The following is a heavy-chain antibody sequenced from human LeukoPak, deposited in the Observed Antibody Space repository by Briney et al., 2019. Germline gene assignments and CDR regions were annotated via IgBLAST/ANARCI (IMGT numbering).Heavy chain of an antibody. CDR2: INPSGGST. D-gene: IGHD4-23*01. Sequence: ASVKVSCKASGYTFTGYYMHWVRQAPGQGLEWMGIINPSGGSTSYAQKFQGRVTMTRDTSTSTVYMELSSLRSEDTAVYYCARAPGSRRYGGNSDWYFDLWGRGTLVTVSS. CDR1: GYTFTGYY. CDR3: ARAPGSRRYGGNSDWYFDL. V-gene: IGHV1-46*01. J-gene: IGHJ2*01.